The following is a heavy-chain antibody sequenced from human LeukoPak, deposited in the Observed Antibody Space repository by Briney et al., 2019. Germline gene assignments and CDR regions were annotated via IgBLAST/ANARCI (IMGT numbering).Heavy chain of an antibody. Sequence: GGSLRLSCAASGFTVSSNYMSWVRQAPGKGLEWVSVIYSGGTTYYADSVRGRFTISRDNAKNSLYLQMNSLRAEDTAVYYRARESTWDDYWGQGTLVTVSP. CDR1: GFTVSSNY. D-gene: IGHD2-2*01. CDR2: IYSGGTT. V-gene: IGHV3-53*01. J-gene: IGHJ4*02. CDR3: ARESTWDDY.